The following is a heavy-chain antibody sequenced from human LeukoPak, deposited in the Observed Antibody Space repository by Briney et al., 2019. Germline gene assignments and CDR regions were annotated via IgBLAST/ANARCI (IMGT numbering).Heavy chain of an antibody. CDR1: GGSISSYY. D-gene: IGHD1-14*01. V-gene: IGHV4-4*07. J-gene: IGHJ6*03. CDR3: AGTYKYSYYYYMDV. CDR2: MYNSGST. Sequence: PSETLSLTCTVSGGSISSYYWSWIRQPAGKGLEWIGRMYNSGSTNYNPSLKSRVTISADTSKNQFALKLSSVTAADTAVYYCAGTYKYSYYYYMDVWGKGTTVTISS.